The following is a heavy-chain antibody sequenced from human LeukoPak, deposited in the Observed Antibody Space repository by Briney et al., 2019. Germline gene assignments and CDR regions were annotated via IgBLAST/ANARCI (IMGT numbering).Heavy chain of an antibody. D-gene: IGHD3-22*01. V-gene: IGHV1-18*01. J-gene: IGHJ5*02. CDR1: GYTFTSYA. Sequence: ASVKVSCKASGYTFTSYAMHWVRQAPGQGLEWMGWISAYNGNTNYAQKLQGRVTMTTDTSTSTAYMELRSLRSDDTAVYYCARHYYDSSGYYNRIVWFDPWGQGTLVTVSS. CDR2: ISAYNGNT. CDR3: ARHYYDSSGYYNRIVWFDP.